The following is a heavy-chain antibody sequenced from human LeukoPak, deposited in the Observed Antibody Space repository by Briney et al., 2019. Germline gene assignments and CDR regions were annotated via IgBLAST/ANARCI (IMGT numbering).Heavy chain of an antibody. D-gene: IGHD6-13*01. V-gene: IGHV4-34*01. Sequence: ASETLSLTCIVSGGSFTSDYWSWIRQPPGKGLEWIGEINHSGSTNYNPSLKSRVSISVDTSKNQFSLKLTSVTAADTAMYYCARLVGSSWYHEVLFGRDYWGQGTLVTVSS. CDR2: INHSGST. CDR1: GGSFTSDY. CDR3: ARLVGSSWYHEVLFGRDY. J-gene: IGHJ4*02.